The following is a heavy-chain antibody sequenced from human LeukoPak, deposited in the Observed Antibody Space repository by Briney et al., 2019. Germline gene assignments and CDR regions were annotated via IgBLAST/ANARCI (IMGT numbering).Heavy chain of an antibody. Sequence: PGGSLRLSCAASGFNFGSYSMTWVRQAPGKGLEWVSVMSADSATTFYADSVKGRFTISRGNSKNTLYLQMNSLRAEDTAVYYCAKDIYYYDKNYFDYWGLGTLVTVSS. CDR1: GFNFGSYS. CDR3: AKDIYYYDKNYFDY. J-gene: IGHJ4*02. CDR2: MSADSATT. D-gene: IGHD3-22*01. V-gene: IGHV3-23*01.